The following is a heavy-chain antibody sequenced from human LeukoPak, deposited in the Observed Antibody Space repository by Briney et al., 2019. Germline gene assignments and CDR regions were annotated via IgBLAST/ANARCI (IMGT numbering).Heavy chain of an antibody. Sequence: GGSLRLSCGASGFTVSNNYMSWVRQAPGKGLEWVSVIYSGGSTYYADSVKGRFTISRDNSKNTLYLQMNSLRAADSAVYYCARDRYSYGYALDCWGQGTLVTVSS. CDR3: ARDRYSYGYALDC. CDR2: IYSGGST. D-gene: IGHD5-18*01. CDR1: GFTVSNNY. J-gene: IGHJ4*02. V-gene: IGHV3-66*02.